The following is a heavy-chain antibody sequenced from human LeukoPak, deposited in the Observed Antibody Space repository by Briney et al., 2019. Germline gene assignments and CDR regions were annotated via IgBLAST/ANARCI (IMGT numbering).Heavy chain of an antibody. CDR3: ARGLGVVAATRFYYYYMDV. CDR2: IIPIFGTA. D-gene: IGHD2-15*01. Sequence: GASVKVSCKASGGTFSSYAISWVRQAPGRGLEWMGGIIPIFGTANYAQKFQGRVTITADESTSTAYMELGSLRSEDTAVYYCARGLGVVAATRFYYYYMDVWGKGTTVTISS. CDR1: GGTFSSYA. V-gene: IGHV1-69*13. J-gene: IGHJ6*03.